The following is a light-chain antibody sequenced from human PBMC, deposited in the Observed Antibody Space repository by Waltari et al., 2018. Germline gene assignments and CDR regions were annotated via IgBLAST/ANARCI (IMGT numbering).Light chain of an antibody. CDR3: CSYGGSYYV. Sequence: QSALTQPRSVSGSPGQSVTTYGTGTSSDIGSYDYVSWYQQHPGKAPKVIIYDVKKRPSGVPDRFSGSKSGNTASLTTSGLQAEDEAEYYCCSYGGSYYVLGTGTEVTVL. CDR1: SSDIGSYDY. V-gene: IGLV2-11*01. CDR2: DVK. J-gene: IGLJ1*01.